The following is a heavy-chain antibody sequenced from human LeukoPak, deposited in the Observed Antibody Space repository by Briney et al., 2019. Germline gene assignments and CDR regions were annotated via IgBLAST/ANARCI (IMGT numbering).Heavy chain of an antibody. V-gene: IGHV4-34*01. CDR3: AREGLGGYFDY. CDR2: INHSGST. CDR1: GGSIRSYY. Sequence: SETLSLTCTVSGGSIRSYYWSWIRQPPGKGLEWIGEINHSGSTNYNPSLKSRVTISVDTSKNQFSLKLSSVTAADTAVYYCAREGLGGYFDYWGQGTLVTVSS. D-gene: IGHD3-16*01. J-gene: IGHJ4*02.